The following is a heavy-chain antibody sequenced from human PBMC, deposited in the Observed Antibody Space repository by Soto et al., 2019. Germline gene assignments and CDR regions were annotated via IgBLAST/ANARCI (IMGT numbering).Heavy chain of an antibody. Sequence: QVQLVESGGGVVQPGRSLRLSCAASGFTFSNHDMHWVRQAPGKGLEWVAGIRYDGSNKNYADSVKGRFTISRDSSKNTLYLQRNSRRSEDTAIYYCARNRGIAAAYNWFDPWGQGTLVTVSS. CDR1: GFTFSNHD. CDR3: ARNRGIAAAYNWFDP. CDR2: IRYDGSNK. D-gene: IGHD6-13*01. J-gene: IGHJ5*02. V-gene: IGHV3-33*01.